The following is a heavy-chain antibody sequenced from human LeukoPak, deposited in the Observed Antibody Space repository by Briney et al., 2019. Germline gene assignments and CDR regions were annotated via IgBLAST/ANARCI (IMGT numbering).Heavy chain of an antibody. CDR3: ARVYSSGWHAYYYYMDV. CDR2: INHSGST. CDR1: GGSISSYY. Sequence: SETLSLTCTVSGGSISSYYWNWIRRPPGKGLEWIGEINHSGSTNYNPSLKSRVTISVDTSKNQFSLKLSSVTAADTAVYYCARVYSSGWHAYYYYMDVWGKGTTVTVSS. D-gene: IGHD6-19*01. J-gene: IGHJ6*03. V-gene: IGHV4-34*01.